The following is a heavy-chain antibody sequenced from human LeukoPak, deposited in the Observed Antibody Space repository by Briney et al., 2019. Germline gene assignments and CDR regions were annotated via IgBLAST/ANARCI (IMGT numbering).Heavy chain of an antibody. CDR2: FDPEDGET. V-gene: IGHV1-24*01. CDR1: GYTFTGYY. J-gene: IGHJ4*02. Sequence: ASVKVSCTASGYTFTGYYMHWVRQAPGQGLEWMGGFDPEDGETIYAQKFQGRVTMTEDTSTDTAYMELSSLRSEDTAVYYCATGGLELEGGQFDYWGQGTLVTVSS. D-gene: IGHD1-7*01. CDR3: ATGGLELEGGQFDY.